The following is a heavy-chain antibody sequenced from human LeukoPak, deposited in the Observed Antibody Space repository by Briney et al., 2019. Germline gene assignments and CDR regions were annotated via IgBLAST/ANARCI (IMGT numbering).Heavy chain of an antibody. V-gene: IGHV1-2*04. Sequence: ASVKVSCKASGYTFTGYYMHWVRQAPGQGLEWMGWINPNSGGTNYAQKFQGWVTMTRDTSISTAYMELSRLRSDDTAVYYCARVRGTYDPPFDYWGQGTLVTVSS. J-gene: IGHJ4*02. CDR2: INPNSGGT. D-gene: IGHD5-12*01. CDR3: ARVRGTYDPPFDY. CDR1: GYTFTGYY.